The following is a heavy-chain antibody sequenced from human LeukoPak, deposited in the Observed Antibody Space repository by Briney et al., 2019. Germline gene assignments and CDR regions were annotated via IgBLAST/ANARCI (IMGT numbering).Heavy chain of an antibody. CDR2: ISSSGSTI. CDR3: VRSDYVWGSYRDAFDI. Sequence: GGSLRLSCAASGFTFSDYYMSWIRQAPGKGLEWVSYISSSGSTIYYGDSVEGRFTISRDNAKNSLYLQMNSLRDEDTAVYYCVRSDYVWGSYRDAFDIWGQGTMVTVSS. CDR1: GFTFSDYY. V-gene: IGHV3-11*01. D-gene: IGHD3-16*02. J-gene: IGHJ3*02.